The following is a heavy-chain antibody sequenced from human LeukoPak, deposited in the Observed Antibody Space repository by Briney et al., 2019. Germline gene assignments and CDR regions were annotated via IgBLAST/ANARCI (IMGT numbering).Heavy chain of an antibody. CDR1: GGSLTNNY. J-gene: IGHJ4*02. CDR3: ARLNFRGGEALHFDS. V-gene: IGHV4-4*09. D-gene: IGHD3-16*01. CDR2: IHSDGTT. Sequence: SETLSLTCSVSGGSLTNNYWGWIRHPPGKGLEFIGYIHSDGTTNYDSSLQSRVAISLDTSKIQFSLRLYSVTAADTALYFCARLNFRGGEALHFDSWGQGTLVTVSS.